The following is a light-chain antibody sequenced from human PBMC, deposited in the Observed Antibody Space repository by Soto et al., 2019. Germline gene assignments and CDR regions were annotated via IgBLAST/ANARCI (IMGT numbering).Light chain of an antibody. J-gene: IGLJ3*02. V-gene: IGLV1-51*02. CDR1: SSNIGNNY. Sequence: QSVLTQPPSVSAAPGQKVTISCSGSSSNIGNNYVSWYQQLPGTAPQLHTYENNKRPSWIPDRFSGSKSGTSATLGITGLQTGDEADYYCGTWDSSLSAGVFGGGTKLTVL. CDR2: ENN. CDR3: GTWDSSLSAGV.